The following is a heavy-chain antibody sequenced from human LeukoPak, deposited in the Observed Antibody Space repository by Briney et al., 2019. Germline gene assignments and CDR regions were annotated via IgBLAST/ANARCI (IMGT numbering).Heavy chain of an antibody. CDR3: ARDPTSGSYRKFDY. J-gene: IGHJ4*02. V-gene: IGHV3-20*04. D-gene: IGHD1-26*01. CDR2: INWNGGST. CDR1: GFTFDDYG. Sequence: GGSLRLSCAASGFTFDDYGMSWVRQALGKGLEWVSGINWNGGSTGYADSVKGRFTISRDNAKNSLYLQMNSLRAEDTAVYYCARDPTSGSYRKFDYWGQGTLVTVSS.